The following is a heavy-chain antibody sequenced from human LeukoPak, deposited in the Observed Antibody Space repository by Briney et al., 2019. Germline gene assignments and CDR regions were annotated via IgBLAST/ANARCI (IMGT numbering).Heavy chain of an antibody. V-gene: IGHV4-59*08. D-gene: IGHD3-22*01. CDR2: IYYSGST. CDR3: ARHRNYYDSSGLDY. CDR1: GGSISSYY. Sequence: SETLSLTCTVSGGSISSYYWGWIRQPPGKGLEWVGYIYYSGSTNYNPSLKSRVTISVDTSKNQFSLKLSSVTAADTAVYYCARHRNYYDSSGLDYWGQGTLVTVSS. J-gene: IGHJ4*02.